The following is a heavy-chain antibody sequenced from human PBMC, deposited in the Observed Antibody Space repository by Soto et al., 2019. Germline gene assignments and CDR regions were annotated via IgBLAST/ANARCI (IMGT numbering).Heavy chain of an antibody. CDR2: ISAYNGNT. V-gene: IGHV1-18*01. D-gene: IGHD1-7*01. CDR3: ARDLEELRQLNWFDP. J-gene: IGHJ5*02. CDR1: GYTFTSYG. Sequence: QVQLVQSGAEVKKPGASVKVSCKASGYTFTSYGISWVRQAPGQGLEWMGWISAYNGNTNYAHKLQGRVTQTTDTSTSTAYMELRSLRSDDTPVYYCARDLEELRQLNWFDPWGQGTLVTVSS.